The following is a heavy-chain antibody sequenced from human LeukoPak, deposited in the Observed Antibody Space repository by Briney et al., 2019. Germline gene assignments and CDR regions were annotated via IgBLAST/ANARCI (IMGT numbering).Heavy chain of an antibody. CDR1: GYTFTSYD. CDR2: MNPNSGNT. Sequence: GASVKVSCKASGYTFTSYDINWVRQATGQGLEWMGWMNPNSGNTGYAQKFQGRVTMTRNTSISTAYMELSSLRSEDTAVYYCARGHRERSGSSWPVVWGQGTTVTVSS. D-gene: IGHD6-13*01. J-gene: IGHJ6*02. CDR3: ARGHRERSGSSWPVV. V-gene: IGHV1-8*01.